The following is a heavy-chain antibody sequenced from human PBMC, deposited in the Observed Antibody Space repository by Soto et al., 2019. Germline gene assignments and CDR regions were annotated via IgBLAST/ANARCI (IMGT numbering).Heavy chain of an antibody. Sequence: PSETLSLTCAVSGASITYYYWSWIRQPPGKGLEWIGYIYYSGSTYYNPSLKSRVTISVDTSKNQISLQLNSVTPEDTAVYYCVRLIGNSWLDYWGQGTLVTISS. D-gene: IGHD6-13*01. J-gene: IGHJ4*02. CDR3: VRLIGNSWLDY. CDR2: IYYSGST. CDR1: GASITYYY. V-gene: IGHV4-59*06.